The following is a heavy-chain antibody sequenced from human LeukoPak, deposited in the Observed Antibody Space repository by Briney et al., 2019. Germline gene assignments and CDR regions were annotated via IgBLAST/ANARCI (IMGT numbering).Heavy chain of an antibody. J-gene: IGHJ4*02. Sequence: GSLRLSCAASGFTFSSYGMHWVRQPPGKGLEWVGSIYYSGSTYYNPSLKSRVTISVDTSKNQFSLKLSSVTAADTAVYYCAAPPATYCSSTSCYTGIRDYWGQGTLVTVSS. CDR3: AAPPATYCSSTSCYTGIRDY. V-gene: IGHV4-39*01. CDR1: GFTFSSYG. CDR2: IYYSGST. D-gene: IGHD2-2*02.